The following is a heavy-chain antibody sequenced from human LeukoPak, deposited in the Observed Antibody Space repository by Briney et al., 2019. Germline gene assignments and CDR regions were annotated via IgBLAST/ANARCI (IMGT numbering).Heavy chain of an antibody. D-gene: IGHD7-27*01. CDR2: IYYSGST. Sequence: PSETLSLTCTVSGGSISSSSYYWGWIRQPPGKGLEWIGSIYYSGSTYYNPSLKSRVTISVDTSKNQFSLKLSSVSAADTAVYYCARPTGDRFPYYFDYWGQGTLVTVSS. CDR3: ARPTGDRFPYYFDY. J-gene: IGHJ4*02. V-gene: IGHV4-39*01. CDR1: GGSISSSSYY.